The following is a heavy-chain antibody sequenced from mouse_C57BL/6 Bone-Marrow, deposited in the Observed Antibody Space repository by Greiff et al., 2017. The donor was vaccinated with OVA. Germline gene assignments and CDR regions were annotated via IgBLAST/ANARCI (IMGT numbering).Heavy chain of an antibody. J-gene: IGHJ4*01. CDR3: ARAMVTYYAMDY. CDR2: TFYSGIT. CDR1: GFSINSDCY. Sequence: VQLQQSGPSLVRPSQTLSLTCTVTGFSINSDCYWIWIRQFPGNKLEYIGYTFYSGITYYNPSLESRTYITRDTSKNQFSLTLSSVTTEDTATYYCARAMVTYYAMDYWGQGTSVTVSS. V-gene: IGHV3-3*01. D-gene: IGHD2-2*01.